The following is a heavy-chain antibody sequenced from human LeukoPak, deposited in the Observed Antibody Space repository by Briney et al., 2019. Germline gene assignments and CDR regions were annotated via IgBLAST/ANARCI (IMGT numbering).Heavy chain of an antibody. V-gene: IGHV3-33*01. CDR3: ARDRLSSSQSNYFDY. D-gene: IGHD6-13*01. CDR2: IWYDGSSE. CDR1: GFTFTTYG. Sequence: PGGSLRLSCAASGFTFTTYGMHWVRQAPGKGLEWVALIWYDGSSEYYAESVKGRFTISRDNSKNTVYLQMNSLRAEDTAVYYCARDRLSSSQSNYFDYWGQGTLVTVSS. J-gene: IGHJ4*02.